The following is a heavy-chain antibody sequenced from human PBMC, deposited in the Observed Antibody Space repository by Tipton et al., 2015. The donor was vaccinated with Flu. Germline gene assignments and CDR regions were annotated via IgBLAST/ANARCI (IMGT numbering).Heavy chain of an antibody. CDR3: GSRPDGNSAVLDY. V-gene: IGHV3-53*01. Sequence: VQLVQSGGGLVQPGGSLRLSCAASGLAVSNYMSWVRQAPGKGLEWVSVIYTYGSTDYADSVKGRSTISRDNSKNTVYLQMNSLRAEDTAMYYCGSRPDGNSAVLDYWGQGTLVTVSS. J-gene: IGHJ4*02. CDR2: IYTYGST. D-gene: IGHD4-23*01. CDR1: GLAVSNY.